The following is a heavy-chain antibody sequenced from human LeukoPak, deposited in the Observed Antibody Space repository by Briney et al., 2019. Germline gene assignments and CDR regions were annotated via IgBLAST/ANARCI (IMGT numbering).Heavy chain of an antibody. D-gene: IGHD6-13*01. CDR3: ARVVAAAGDY. CDR2: INPSGGST. V-gene: IGHV1-46*01. J-gene: IGHJ4*02. CDR1: GGTFSSYA. Sequence: ASVKVSCKASGGTFSSYAISWVRQAPGQGLEWMGIINPSGGSTSYAQKFQGRVTMTRDTSTSTVYMELSSLRSEDTAVYYCARVVAAAGDYWGQGTLVTVSS.